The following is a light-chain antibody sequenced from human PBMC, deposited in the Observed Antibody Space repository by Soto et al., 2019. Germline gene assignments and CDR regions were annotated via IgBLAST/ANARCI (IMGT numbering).Light chain of an antibody. Sequence: QSVLTQPPSVSGAPGQRVTISCTGSSSNIGSTYDVQWYQQLPGTAPKLLIHGNTDRPSGVPDRFSGSKSSTSASLAITGLQADDEADYYCQSYDDSLSVHYVFGTGTKVTVL. CDR3: QSYDDSLSVHYV. CDR1: SSNIGSTYD. J-gene: IGLJ1*01. V-gene: IGLV1-40*01. CDR2: GNT.